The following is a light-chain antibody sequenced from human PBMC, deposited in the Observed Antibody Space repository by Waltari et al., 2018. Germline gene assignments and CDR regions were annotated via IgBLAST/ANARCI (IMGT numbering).Light chain of an antibody. Sequence: QSALTQPRSVSGSPGQSVTISCAGTSSDVGAYNHVSWYQQSPGTAPKLLIYEVNNGPSGVPDRFSASKSGNTASLTISGLRAEDEADYYCCSYAGDYTLVFGGGTKLTVL. V-gene: IGLV2-11*01. CDR2: EVN. CDR3: CSYAGDYTLV. CDR1: SSDVGAYNH. J-gene: IGLJ2*01.